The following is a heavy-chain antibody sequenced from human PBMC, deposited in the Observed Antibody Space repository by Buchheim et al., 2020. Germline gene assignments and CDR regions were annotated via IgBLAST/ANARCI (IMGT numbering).Heavy chain of an antibody. J-gene: IGHJ6*02. CDR1: GGSISSGDYY. Sequence: QVQLQESGPGLVKPSQTLSLTCTVSGGSISSGDYYWSWIRPPPGKGLEWIGYIYYSGSTYSNPSLKSRVTISVDTSNNPFSLKLSSVAAADTAVYYCARTIVATFSMDVWGQGTT. V-gene: IGHV4-30-4*01. CDR2: IYYSGST. D-gene: IGHD5-12*01. CDR3: ARTIVATFSMDV.